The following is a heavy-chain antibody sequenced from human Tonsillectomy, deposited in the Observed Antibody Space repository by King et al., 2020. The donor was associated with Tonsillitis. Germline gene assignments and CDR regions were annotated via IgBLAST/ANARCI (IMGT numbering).Heavy chain of an antibody. V-gene: IGHV3-11*01. J-gene: IGHJ6*02. CDR3: ASGSGSDFYYYGMDD. D-gene: IGHD1-26*01. CDR1: AFTFSDYY. Sequence: VQLVQSGGGSVKPGGSLRLSCVASAFTFSDYYMSWVRQAPGKGLEWVAYMSRSGSIIYYADSVKGRFTISRDNAKNSIYLQMESLRAEDTAVYYCASGSGSDFYYYGMDDWGQGTTVTVSS. CDR2: MSRSGSII.